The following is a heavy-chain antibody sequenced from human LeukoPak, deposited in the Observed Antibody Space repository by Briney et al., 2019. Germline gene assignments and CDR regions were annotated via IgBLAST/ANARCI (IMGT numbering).Heavy chain of an antibody. D-gene: IGHD3-9*01. CDR1: GFTFTIYS. CDR3: ARGVRYYDILTGNYATYCYGMDV. V-gene: IGHV3-21*01. Sequence: GGSLRLSCAASGFTFTIYSLNWVRQAPGKGLEWVSSISSTSGYIYYADSVKGRFTISRDNAKNSLYLQMNSLRAEDTAVYYCARGVRYYDILTGNYATYCYGMDVWGQGTTVTVSS. J-gene: IGHJ6*02. CDR2: ISSTSGYI.